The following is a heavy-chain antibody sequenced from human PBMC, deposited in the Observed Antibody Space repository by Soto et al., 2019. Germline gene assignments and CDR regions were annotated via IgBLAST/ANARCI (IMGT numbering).Heavy chain of an antibody. CDR3: GRNAIYVRGVTDES. J-gene: IGHJ4*02. D-gene: IGHD3-10*02. CDR2: IKSGESGT. CDR1: GFTFSGYW. V-gene: IGHV3-74*01. Sequence: GGSLRLSCRTSGFTFSGYWMHWVRQTPGKGLEWVARIKSGESGTIYADSVKGRFTITRDNGKNTVYLQMDSLRVEDTGVYYCGRNAIYVRGVTDESWGQGTPVTVSS.